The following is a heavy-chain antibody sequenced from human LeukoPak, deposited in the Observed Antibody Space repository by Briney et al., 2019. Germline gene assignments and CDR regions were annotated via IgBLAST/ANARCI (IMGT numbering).Heavy chain of an antibody. CDR2: IYYSGST. Sequence: PSETLSLTCAVYGGSFSGYYWSWIRQPAGKGLEWIGYIYYSGSTNYNPSLKSRVTISVDTSKNQFSLKLSSVTAADTAVYYCARVKWAFYMDVWGKGTTVTISS. CDR3: ARVKWAFYMDV. V-gene: IGHV4-59*01. CDR1: GGSFSGYY. D-gene: IGHD1-26*01. J-gene: IGHJ6*03.